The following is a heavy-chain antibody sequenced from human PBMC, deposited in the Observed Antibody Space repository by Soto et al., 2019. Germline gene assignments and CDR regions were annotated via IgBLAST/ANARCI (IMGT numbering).Heavy chain of an antibody. D-gene: IGHD6-19*01. J-gene: IGHJ6*02. CDR2: IIPILGIA. Sequence: SVKVSSKASGGSFSSYSISWVRQAPGQGLEWMGRIIPILGIANYAQKLQGRVTITADKSTSTAYMELSSLRSEDTAVYYCARVEAVSAVAGTFYYYGMDVWGQGTTVTVSS. CDR1: GGSFSSYS. V-gene: IGHV1-69*02. CDR3: ARVEAVSAVAGTFYYYGMDV.